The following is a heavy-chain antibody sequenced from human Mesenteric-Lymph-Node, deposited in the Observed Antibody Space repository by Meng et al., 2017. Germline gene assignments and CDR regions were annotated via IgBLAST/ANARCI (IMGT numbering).Heavy chain of an antibody. J-gene: IGHJ2*01. D-gene: IGHD6-6*01. V-gene: IGHV1-69*13. Sequence: SVKVSCKASGGTFSRYAISWVRQAPGQGLEWMGGIIPIFGTANYAQKFQGRVTITADESTSTAYMELSSLRSEDTAVYYCTRLTEYSSSSLYISYWYFDLWGRGTLVTVSS. CDR1: GGTFSRYA. CDR2: IIPIFGTA. CDR3: TRLTEYSSSSLYISYWYFDL.